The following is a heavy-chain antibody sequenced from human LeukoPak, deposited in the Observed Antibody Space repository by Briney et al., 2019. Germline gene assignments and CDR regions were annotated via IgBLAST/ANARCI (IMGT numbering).Heavy chain of an antibody. D-gene: IGHD4-17*01. V-gene: IGHV1-18*01. J-gene: IGHJ6*02. CDR3: ARDHFRALDYGAYVGEVGMDV. CDR1: GYTFTRYG. Sequence: ASVKVSCKAPGYTFTRYGISWVRQAPGQGLEWMGWISAYNGNTNYAQKLQGRVTMTTDTSTSTAYMELRSLRSDDTAVYYCARDHFRALDYGAYVGEVGMDVWGQGTTDTVSS. CDR2: ISAYNGNT.